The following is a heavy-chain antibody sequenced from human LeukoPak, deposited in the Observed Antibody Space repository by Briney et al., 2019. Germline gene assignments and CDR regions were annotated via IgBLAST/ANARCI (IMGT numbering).Heavy chain of an antibody. CDR3: ATPLRYFDWLYPLVDY. J-gene: IGHJ4*02. CDR1: GFTFSSYA. Sequence: PGGSQRLSCAASGFTFSSYAMSWVRQAPGKGLEWVSAISGSGGSTYYADSVKGRFTISRDNSKNTLYLQMNSLRAEDTAVYYCATPLRYFDWLYPLVDYWGQGTLVTVSS. V-gene: IGHV3-23*01. D-gene: IGHD3-9*01. CDR2: ISGSGGST.